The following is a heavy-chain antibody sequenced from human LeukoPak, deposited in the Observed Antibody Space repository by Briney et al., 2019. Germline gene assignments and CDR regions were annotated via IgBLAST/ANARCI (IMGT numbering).Heavy chain of an antibody. CDR1: GFTFSSYW. V-gene: IGHV3-7*01. D-gene: IGHD2-15*01. Sequence: GGSLRLSCAASGFTFSSYWMSWVRQAPGRGLEWVANIRPDGSEIYYGDSVKDRFTISRDNAKNSLYLQMNSLRAEDTAVYYCARYCSGGSCWDYWGQGTLVTVSS. J-gene: IGHJ4*02. CDR3: ARYCSGGSCWDY. CDR2: IRPDGSEI.